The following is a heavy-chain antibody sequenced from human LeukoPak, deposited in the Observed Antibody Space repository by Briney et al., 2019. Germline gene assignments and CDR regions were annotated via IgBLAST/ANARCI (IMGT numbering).Heavy chain of an antibody. J-gene: IGHJ3*02. Sequence: SGTLSLTCSVSGASIRSFYWSWIRQPPGKGLEWIGYISYSGSTKYNPSLKSRATMSADTSKSQLSLRLDSVTAADTAVYFCAQQVVGTSDTFDIWGQGTMVTVSS. D-gene: IGHD6-13*01. CDR3: AQQVVGTSDTFDI. CDR1: GASIRSFY. CDR2: ISYSGST. V-gene: IGHV4-59*01.